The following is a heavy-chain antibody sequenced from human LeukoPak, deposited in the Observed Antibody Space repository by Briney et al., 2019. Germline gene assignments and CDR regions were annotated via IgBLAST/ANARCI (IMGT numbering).Heavy chain of an antibody. CDR2: IDHTGST. V-gene: IGHV4-59*11. Sequence: SETLSLTCSVAGDSISIHYWSWIRQPPGKGLEWIGYIDHTGSTNYNPSLNSRVTISRDTSKNHFSLELSSVTAADTAVYYCARVEYYGSGSYSLDHWGQGTLVTVSS. CDR3: ARVEYYGSGSYSLDH. D-gene: IGHD3-10*01. CDR1: GDSISIHY. J-gene: IGHJ4*02.